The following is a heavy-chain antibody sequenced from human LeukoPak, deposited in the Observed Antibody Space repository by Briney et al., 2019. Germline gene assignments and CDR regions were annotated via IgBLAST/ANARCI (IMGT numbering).Heavy chain of an antibody. CDR2: ITASGTAM. V-gene: IGHV3-48*02. CDR1: GFTSISYS. Sequence: GGSLRFPCAASGFTSISYSMTWVRQAPGKGLEWVSHITASGTAMFYADSVKGRFTISRDNAKNSLYLQMNSLRDEDTAVYYCASSGSYRFDYWGQGTLVTVSS. D-gene: IGHD1-26*01. CDR3: ASSGSYRFDY. J-gene: IGHJ4*02.